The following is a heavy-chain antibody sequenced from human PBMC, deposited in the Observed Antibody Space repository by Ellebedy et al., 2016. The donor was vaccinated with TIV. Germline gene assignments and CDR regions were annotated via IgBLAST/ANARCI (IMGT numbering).Heavy chain of an antibody. CDR2: VIPSGGGT. CDR1: GYSFTTYH. Sequence: AASVKVSCKASGYSFTTYHVHWVRQAPGQGLEGMGLVIPSGGGTTYEQKFQGRLTMTRDTSSSTVYMELSSLRSDDTAMYYCARDNWGPDYWGQGTLVTVSS. D-gene: IGHD7-27*01. CDR3: ARDNWGPDY. V-gene: IGHV1-46*01. J-gene: IGHJ4*02.